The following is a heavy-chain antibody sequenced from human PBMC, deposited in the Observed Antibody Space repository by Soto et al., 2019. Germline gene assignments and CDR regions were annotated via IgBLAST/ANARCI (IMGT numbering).Heavy chain of an antibody. CDR3: AHSQGIYDILTGCLDI. CDR2: IYWDDDK. V-gene: IGHV2-5*02. D-gene: IGHD3-9*01. Sequence: QITLKESGPTLVKPSRTLTLTCTFSGFSLSTSGVGVGWIRQPPGKALEWLALIYWDDDKRYSPSLKSRLTITKDTSKNQVVLTMTNMDPVDTATYYCAHSQGIYDILTGCLDIWGQGTMVTVSS. CDR1: GFSLSTSGVG. J-gene: IGHJ3*02.